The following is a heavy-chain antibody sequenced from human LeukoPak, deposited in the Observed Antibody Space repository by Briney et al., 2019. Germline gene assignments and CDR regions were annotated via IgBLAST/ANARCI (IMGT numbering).Heavy chain of an antibody. CDR1: GGSLSDYY. Sequence: PSETLSLTCAVYGGSLSDYYWSWIRQPPGKGLEWIGEINHSGSTNYNPSLKSRVTISVDTSKSQFSLKLSSVTAADTAVYYCAKSNGYGLVDIWGQGTMVTVSS. CDR3: AKSNGYGLVDI. J-gene: IGHJ3*02. V-gene: IGHV4-34*01. CDR2: INHSGST. D-gene: IGHD3-10*01.